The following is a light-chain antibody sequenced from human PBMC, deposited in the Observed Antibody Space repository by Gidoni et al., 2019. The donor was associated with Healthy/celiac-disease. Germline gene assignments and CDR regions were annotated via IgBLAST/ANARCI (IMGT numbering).Light chain of an antibody. V-gene: IGLV6-57*04. J-gene: IGLJ2*01. CDR2: EDN. CDR3: QSYDSSNVV. CDR1: SGSIASNY. Sequence: NFMLTKPHSVSESPGKTVTISCTSSSGSIASNYVQWYQQRTCSAPTTVIYEDNQRPSGVPDRFSGSIDSSSNSASLTISGLKSEDEADYYCQSYDSSNVVFGGGTKLTVL.